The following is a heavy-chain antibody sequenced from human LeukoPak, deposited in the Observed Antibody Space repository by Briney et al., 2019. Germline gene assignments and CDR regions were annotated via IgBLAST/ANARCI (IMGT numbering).Heavy chain of an antibody. D-gene: IGHD3-22*01. CDR1: GFTFGSYG. CDR3: AIMHGYYDGSAYWVQ. J-gene: IGHJ1*01. Sequence: GGSLRLSCAASGFTFGSYGMSWVRQAPGKGLEWVSFITPNADRTSYADSVEGRFTISRDNPRNTLYMQMNSLRDEDTAVYYCAIMHGYYDGSAYWVQWGQGTLVTVSS. V-gene: IGHV3-23*01. CDR2: ITPNADRT.